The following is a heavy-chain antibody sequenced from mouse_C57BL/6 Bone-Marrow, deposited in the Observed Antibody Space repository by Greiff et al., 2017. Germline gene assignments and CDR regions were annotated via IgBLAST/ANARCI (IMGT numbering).Heavy chain of an antibody. CDR2: ISNGGGST. CDR1: GFTFSDYY. CDR3: ARPSADYAMDY. V-gene: IGHV5-12*01. J-gene: IGHJ4*01. Sequence: EVQGVESGGGLVQPGGSLKLSCAASGFTFSDYYMYWVRQTPEKRLEWVAYISNGGGSTYYPDTVKGRFTISRDNAKNTLYLQMSRLKSEDTAMYYCARPSADYAMDYWGQGTSVTVSS.